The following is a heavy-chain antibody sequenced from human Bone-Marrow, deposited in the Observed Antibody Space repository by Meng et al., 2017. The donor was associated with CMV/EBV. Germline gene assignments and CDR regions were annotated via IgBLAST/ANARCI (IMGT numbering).Heavy chain of an antibody. D-gene: IGHD2-2*01. J-gene: IGHJ6*02. CDR3: ARDRSVGYCSSTSCYAYYYGMDV. V-gene: IGHV4-59*01. CDR1: GGSISSYY. CDR2: IYYSGST. Sequence: GSLRLSCTVSGGSISSYYWSWIRQPPGKGLEWIGYIYYSGSTNYNPSLKSRVTISVDTSKNQFSLKLSSVTAADTAVYYCARDRSVGYCSSTSCYAYYYGMDVWGQGTTVTVSS.